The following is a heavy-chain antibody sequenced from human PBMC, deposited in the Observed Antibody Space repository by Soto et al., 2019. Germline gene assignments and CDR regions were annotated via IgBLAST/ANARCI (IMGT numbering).Heavy chain of an antibody. CDR1: SGSISSGGYY. CDR3: GKVLVGATGHTDSDS. J-gene: IGHJ4*02. CDR2: IYYSGST. D-gene: IGHD2-15*01. V-gene: IGHV4-31*02. Sequence: KASETLSLTSTVSSGSISSGGYYWIWIRHHPGKGLEWIGYIYYSGSTYYNPSLKSRVTISVDTSKNQFSLKLTFVTAADTALYYCGKVLVGATGHTDSDSWGPGTLVTVSS.